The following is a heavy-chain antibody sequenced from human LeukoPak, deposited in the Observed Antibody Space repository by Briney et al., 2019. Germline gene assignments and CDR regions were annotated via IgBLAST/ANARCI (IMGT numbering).Heavy chain of an antibody. CDR1: GYTFTGYY. V-gene: IGHV1-2*02. Sequence: GASVKVSCTASGYTFTGYYMHWVRQAPGQGLEWVGWINPNSGGTNYAQKFQGRVTMTRDTSISTVYMELSRLRSDDTAVYYCAARLPDIADYWGQGTLVTVSS. J-gene: IGHJ4*02. CDR3: AARLPDIADY. D-gene: IGHD2-15*01. CDR2: INPNSGGT.